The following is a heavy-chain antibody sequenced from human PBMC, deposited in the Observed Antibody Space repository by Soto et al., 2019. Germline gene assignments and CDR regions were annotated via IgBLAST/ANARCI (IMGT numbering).Heavy chain of an antibody. CDR1: GFTFSSYS. Sequence: GGSLRLSCAASGFTFSSYSMNWVRQAPGKGLEWVSYISSSSSTIYYAESVKGRFTISRDNAKNSLYLQMNSLRSEDTAVYYCARGGEPIDYWGQGTLVTVSS. CDR3: ARGGEPIDY. CDR2: ISSSSSTI. J-gene: IGHJ4*02. V-gene: IGHV3-48*01. D-gene: IGHD2-21*01.